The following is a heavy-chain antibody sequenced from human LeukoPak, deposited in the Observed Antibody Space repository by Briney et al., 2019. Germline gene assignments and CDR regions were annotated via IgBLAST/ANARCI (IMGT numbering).Heavy chain of an antibody. V-gene: IGHV4-59*01. Sequence: PSETLSLTCTVSGGSISSYYWSWIRQPPGKGLEWIGYIYYSGSTNYNPSLKSRVTISVDTSKNQFSLKLSSVTAADTAVYYCARDSGSSSSAFYYYYYMDVWGKGTTVTVSS. CDR3: ARDSGSSSSAFYYYYYMDV. CDR2: IYYSGST. J-gene: IGHJ6*03. D-gene: IGHD6-6*01. CDR1: GGSISSYY.